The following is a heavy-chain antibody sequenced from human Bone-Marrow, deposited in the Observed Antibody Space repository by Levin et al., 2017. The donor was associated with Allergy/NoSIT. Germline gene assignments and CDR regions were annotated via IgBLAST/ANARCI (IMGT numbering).Heavy chain of an antibody. CDR2: IKEDGSEK. V-gene: IGHV3-7*01. Sequence: GESLKISCAASGFTFSNSWMSWVRQTPGKGLEWVANIKEDGSEKYYVDSVKGRFTVSRDNAKNSLYVQMNSLRAEDTAVYYCARDQFRRATIGARWFDPWGQGTLVIVSS. CDR3: ARDQFRRATIGARWFDP. D-gene: IGHD5-24*01. CDR1: GFTFSNSW. J-gene: IGHJ5*02.